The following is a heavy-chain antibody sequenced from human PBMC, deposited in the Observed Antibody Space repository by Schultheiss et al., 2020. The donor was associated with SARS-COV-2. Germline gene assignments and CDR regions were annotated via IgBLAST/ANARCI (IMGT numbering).Heavy chain of an antibody. V-gene: IGHV1-2*02. J-gene: IGHJ3*02. CDR1: GYTFTGYY. CDR3: ARGGNSGWSSLGDDAFDI. Sequence: ASVKVSCKASGYTFTGYYMHWVRQAPGQGLEWMGWINPNSGDTDYAQEFQGRVTMTRDTSISTAYMELRRLRSDDTAVYYCARGGNSGWSSLGDDAFDIWGQGTMVTVSS. D-gene: IGHD6-19*01. CDR2: INPNSGDT.